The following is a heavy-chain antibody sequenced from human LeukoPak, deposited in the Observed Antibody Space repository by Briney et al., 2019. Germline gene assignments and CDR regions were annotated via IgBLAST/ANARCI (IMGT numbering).Heavy chain of an antibody. Sequence: GESLKISCKGSGYSFTSYWIGWVRQMPGKGLEWMGIIYPGDSDTRYSPSFQGQVTISADKSISTAYLQWSSPKASDTAMYYCARLDNFWSGYWYYFDYWGQGTLVTVSS. CDR3: ARLDNFWSGYWYYFDY. CDR1: GYSFTSYW. D-gene: IGHD3-3*01. V-gene: IGHV5-51*01. CDR2: IYPGDSDT. J-gene: IGHJ4*02.